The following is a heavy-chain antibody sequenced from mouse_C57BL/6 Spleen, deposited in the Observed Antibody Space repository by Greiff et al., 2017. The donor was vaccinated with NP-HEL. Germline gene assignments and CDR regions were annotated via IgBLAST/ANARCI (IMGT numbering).Heavy chain of an antibody. CDR1: GYAFSSSW. V-gene: IGHV1-82*01. J-gene: IGHJ3*01. CDR3: AREGVYGNYWFAY. CDR2: IYPGDGDT. D-gene: IGHD2-1*01. Sequence: VKLMESGPELVKPGASVKISCKASGYAFSSSWMNWVKQRPGKGLEWIGRIYPGDGDTNYNGKFKGKATLTADKSSSTAYMQLSSLTSEDSAVYFCAREGVYGNYWFAYWGQGTLVTVSA.